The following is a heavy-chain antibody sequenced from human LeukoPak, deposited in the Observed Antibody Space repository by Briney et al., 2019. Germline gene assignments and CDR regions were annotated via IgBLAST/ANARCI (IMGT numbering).Heavy chain of an antibody. Sequence: SETLSLTCTVSGGSIGSSGYYWAWIRQPPGKGLQWIGTIYYRGDTYYNPSLQSRVTISVDASKNLFSLRVNSVTAADTAVYYCARPTGNKSGYYYFEDWGQGTMVTVSS. J-gene: IGHJ3*01. CDR3: ARPTGNKSGYYYFED. V-gene: IGHV4-39*01. D-gene: IGHD3-22*01. CDR2: IYYRGDT. CDR1: GGSIGSSGYY.